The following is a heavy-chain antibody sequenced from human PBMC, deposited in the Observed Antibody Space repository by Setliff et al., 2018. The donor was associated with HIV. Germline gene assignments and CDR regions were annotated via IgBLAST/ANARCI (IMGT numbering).Heavy chain of an antibody. D-gene: IGHD3-10*01. CDR1: GYTFTSYA. CDR2: IIPIFGTA. CDR3: ARVGYYGSGSYYGVGYYYMDV. V-gene: IGHV1-69*06. Sequence: SVKVSCKASGYTFTSYAMHWVRQAPGQRLEWMGRIIPIFGTANYAQKFQGRVTITADKSTSTAYMELSSLRSEDTAVYYCARVGYYGSGSYYGVGYYYMDVWGKGTTVTVSS. J-gene: IGHJ6*03.